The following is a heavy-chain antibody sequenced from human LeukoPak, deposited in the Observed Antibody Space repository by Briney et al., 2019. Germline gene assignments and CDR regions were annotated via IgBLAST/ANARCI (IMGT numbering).Heavy chain of an antibody. J-gene: IGHJ3*02. D-gene: IGHD3-10*01. V-gene: IGHV1-2*02. CDR1: GYTFTGYY. Sequence: GASVKVPCKASGYTFTGYYMHWVRQAPGQGLEWMGWINPNSGGTNYAQKFQGRVTMTRDTSISTAYMELSRLRSDDTAVYYCARSGSGSYFAFDIWGQGTMVTVSS. CDR3: ARSGSGSYFAFDI. CDR2: INPNSGGT.